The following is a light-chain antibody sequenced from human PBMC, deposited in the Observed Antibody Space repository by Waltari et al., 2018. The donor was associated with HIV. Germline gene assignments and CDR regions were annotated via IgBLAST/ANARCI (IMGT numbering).Light chain of an antibody. Sequence: SYELTQPPSVSVSPGQTARIICSGEALPKQYAFWYQQKPGQAPVVVTYKDNERPSGIPGRFSGSSSGTTVTLTISGVQADDEADYYCQSADSSGTYWVFGGGTKLTVL. CDR2: KDN. CDR1: ALPKQY. J-gene: IGLJ3*02. CDR3: QSADSSGTYWV. V-gene: IGLV3-25*03.